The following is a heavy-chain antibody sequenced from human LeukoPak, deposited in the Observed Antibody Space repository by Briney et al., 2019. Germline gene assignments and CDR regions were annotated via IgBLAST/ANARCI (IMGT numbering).Heavy chain of an antibody. CDR1: GGTFSSYA. J-gene: IGHJ4*02. V-gene: IGHV1-69*06. D-gene: IGHD3-10*01. Sequence: AASVKVSCKASGGTFSSYAISWVRQAPGQGLEWMGGIIPIFGTANYAQKFQGRVTITADKSTSTAYMELSSLRSEDTAVYYCARDYYGSGTYIPPAYWGQGTLVTVSS. CDR2: IIPIFGTA. CDR3: ARDYYGSGTYIPPAY.